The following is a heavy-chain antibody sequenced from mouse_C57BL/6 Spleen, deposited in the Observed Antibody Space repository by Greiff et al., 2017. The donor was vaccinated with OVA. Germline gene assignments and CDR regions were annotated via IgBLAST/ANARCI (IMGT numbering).Heavy chain of an antibody. Sequence: QLQQSGPELVKPGASVKISCKASGYSFTDYNMNWVKQSNGKSLEWIGVINPNYGTTSYNQKFKGKATLTVDQSSSTAYMQLNSLTSEDSAVYYCARGMVTTRTYAMDYWGQGTSVTVSS. CDR2: INPNYGTT. V-gene: IGHV1-39*01. CDR3: ARGMVTTRTYAMDY. J-gene: IGHJ4*01. CDR1: GYSFTDYN. D-gene: IGHD2-2*01.